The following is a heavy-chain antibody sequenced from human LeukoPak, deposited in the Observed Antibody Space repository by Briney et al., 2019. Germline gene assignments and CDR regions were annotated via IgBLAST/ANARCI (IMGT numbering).Heavy chain of an antibody. J-gene: IGHJ4*02. Sequence: TGGSLRLSCAASGFTFSNAWMSWVRQAPGKGLEWVSVVYSGGSTYYADSVKGRFTISRDNSKNTLYLQMNSLRAEDTAVYYCARGGGSYGNYFDYWGQGTLVTVSS. D-gene: IGHD1-26*01. CDR1: GFTFSNAW. CDR3: ARGGGSYGNYFDY. V-gene: IGHV3-53*01. CDR2: VYSGGST.